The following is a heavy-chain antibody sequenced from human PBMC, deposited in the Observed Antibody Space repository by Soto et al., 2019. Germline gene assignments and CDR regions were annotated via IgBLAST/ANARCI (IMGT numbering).Heavy chain of an antibody. J-gene: IGHJ4*02. CDR3: ARWSYLDY. Sequence: GGSLRLSXAASGFSFGSYALSWVRQAPGKGLEWVSTISGSDGKTFYADSVKGRFSISRDTSQSTLYLQMNSLRADDTAMYYCARWSYLDYWGQGTRVTVS. D-gene: IGHD3-3*01. CDR2: ISGSDGKT. V-gene: IGHV3-23*01. CDR1: GFSFGSYA.